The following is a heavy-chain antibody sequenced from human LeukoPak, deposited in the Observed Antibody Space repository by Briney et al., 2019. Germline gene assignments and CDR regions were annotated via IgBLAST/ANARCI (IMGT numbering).Heavy chain of an antibody. CDR2: IYYSGST. Sequence: SETLSLTCTVSGGSISSYYWSWIRQPPGKGLEWIGYIYYSGSTNYNPSLKSRVTISVDTSKNQFSLKLSSVTAADTAVYYCARLSYYYLGYAFDIWGQGTMDTVSS. D-gene: IGHD3-22*01. CDR3: ARLSYYYLGYAFDI. CDR1: GGSISSYY. V-gene: IGHV4-59*01. J-gene: IGHJ3*02.